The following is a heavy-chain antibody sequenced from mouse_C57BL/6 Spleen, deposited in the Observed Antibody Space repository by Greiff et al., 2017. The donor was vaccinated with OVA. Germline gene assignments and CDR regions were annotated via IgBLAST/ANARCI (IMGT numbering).Heavy chain of an antibody. Sequence: VQLQQSGAELMKPGASVKLSCKATGYTFTGYWIEWVKQRPGHGLEWIGEILPGSGSTNYNEKFKGKATFTADTSSNTAYMQLSGLTTEDSAIYYCARRWDYDEKDAMDYWGQGTSVTVSS. CDR3: ARRWDYDEKDAMDY. V-gene: IGHV1-9*01. J-gene: IGHJ4*01. CDR1: GYTFTGYW. D-gene: IGHD2-4*01. CDR2: ILPGSGST.